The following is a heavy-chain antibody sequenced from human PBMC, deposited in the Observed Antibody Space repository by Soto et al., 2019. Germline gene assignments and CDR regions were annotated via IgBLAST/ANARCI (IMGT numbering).Heavy chain of an antibody. CDR3: ARGRGSGSYHYYYYYYMDV. CDR2: INHSGST. Sequence: SETLSPTCAVYGGSFSGYYWSWIRQPPGKGLEWIGEINHSGSTNYNPSLKSRVTISVDTSKNQFSLKLSSVTAADTAVYYCARGRGSGSYHYYYYYYMDVWGKGTTVTVSS. V-gene: IGHV4-34*01. D-gene: IGHD3-10*01. J-gene: IGHJ6*03. CDR1: GGSFSGYY.